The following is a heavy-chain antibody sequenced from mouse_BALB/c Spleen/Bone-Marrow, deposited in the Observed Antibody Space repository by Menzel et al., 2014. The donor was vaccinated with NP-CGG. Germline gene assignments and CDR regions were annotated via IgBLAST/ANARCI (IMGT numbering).Heavy chain of an antibody. CDR2: IWSGGIT. V-gene: IGHV2-2*02. J-gene: IGHJ4*01. Sequence: QVQLQQSGPGLAQPSQSLSITCTVSGFSLSYYGAHWIRQSPGKGLEWLGVIWSGGITDYNASFISRLSISKDNSKSQVFFTMNSLQANDTAIYYCARIPSMDYWGPGTSVTVSS. CDR1: GFSLSYYG. CDR3: ARIPSMDY.